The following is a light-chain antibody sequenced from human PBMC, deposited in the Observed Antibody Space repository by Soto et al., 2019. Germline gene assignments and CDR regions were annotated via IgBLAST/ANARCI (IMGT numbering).Light chain of an antibody. CDR1: QSIYINS. CDR2: GGS. V-gene: IGKV3-20*01. CDR3: QQYGAPPLT. J-gene: IGKJ3*01. Sequence: EIVLTQSPDTLSLSPGERATLSCRASQSIYINSLAWYQQRPGQAPRLLIYGGSTRATAVPDRFSGSGSGTDFALTISRLEPEDFAVYYCQQYGAPPLTFGHGTKVD.